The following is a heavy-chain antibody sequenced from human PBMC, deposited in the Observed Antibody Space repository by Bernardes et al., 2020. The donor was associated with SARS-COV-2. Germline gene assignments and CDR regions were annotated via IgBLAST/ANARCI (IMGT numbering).Heavy chain of an antibody. V-gene: IGHV4-31*03. Sequence: SETLSLTCTVSGGSISSCDYYWSWHRQHPGKGLEWIGYIHYSGSTYYNPSLKRRVTISLDTSKRQFTLRLSSVTAADTAVYYCARLATGSTDWFDPWGQGTLVTVSS. D-gene: IGHD6-13*01. J-gene: IGHJ5*02. CDR2: IHYSGST. CDR1: GGSISSCDYY. CDR3: ARLATGSTDWFDP.